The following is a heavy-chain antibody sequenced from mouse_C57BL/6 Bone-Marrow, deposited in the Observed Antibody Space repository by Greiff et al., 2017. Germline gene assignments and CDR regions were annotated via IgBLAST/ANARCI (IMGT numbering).Heavy chain of an antibody. Sequence: VLLVESDAELVKPGASVKISCKVSGYTFTDHTIHWMKQRPEQGLEWIGYIYPRDGSTKYNEQFKGKATLTADKSSSKAYMQLNSLTSEDSSVYFCARRVTTVGPAWFAYWGQGTMVTVSA. CDR1: GYTFTDHT. J-gene: IGHJ3*01. CDR2: IYPRDGST. D-gene: IGHD1-1*01. V-gene: IGHV1-78*01. CDR3: ARRVTTVGPAWFAY.